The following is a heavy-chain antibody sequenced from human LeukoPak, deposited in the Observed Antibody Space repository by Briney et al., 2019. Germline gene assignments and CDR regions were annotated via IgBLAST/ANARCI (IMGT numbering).Heavy chain of an antibody. CDR1: GFTFSSYG. CDR2: IRYDGSNK. J-gene: IGHJ3*02. V-gene: IGHV3-30*02. CDR3: AKAPPNWMGAIDI. Sequence: GGSLRLSCAASGFTFSSYGMHWVRQAPGKGLEWVAFIRYDGSNKYYADSVKGRFTISRDNSKNTLYLQMNSLRAEDTAVYYCAKAPPNWMGAIDISGQGTMVTVSS. D-gene: IGHD1-1*01.